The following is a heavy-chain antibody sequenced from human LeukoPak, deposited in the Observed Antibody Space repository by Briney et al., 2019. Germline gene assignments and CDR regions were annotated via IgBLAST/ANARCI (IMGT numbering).Heavy chain of an antibody. Sequence: SETLSLTCTVSGGSISSYYWSWIRQPPGKGLEWIGYIYTSGSTNHNPSLKSRVTISVDTSKNQSSLKLSSVTAADTAVYYCARTHYYDSSGYPKYMDVWGKGTTVTVSS. J-gene: IGHJ6*03. V-gene: IGHV4-4*09. CDR2: IYTSGST. CDR3: ARTHYYDSSGYPKYMDV. CDR1: GGSISSYY. D-gene: IGHD3-22*01.